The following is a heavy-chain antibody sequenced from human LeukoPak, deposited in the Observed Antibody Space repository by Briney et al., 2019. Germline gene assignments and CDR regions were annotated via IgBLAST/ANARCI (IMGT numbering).Heavy chain of an antibody. CDR2: INPNSGGT. CDR3: ARAGHSDGWGYWYFDL. D-gene: IGHD1-26*01. V-gene: IGHV1-2*02. CDR1: GYTFTSYD. Sequence: ASVKVSCKASGYTFTSYDVNWFRQAPGQGLEWMGWINPNSGGTNYAQKFQGRVTMTRDTSISTAYMELSRLRSDDTAVYYCARAGHSDGWGYWYFDLWGRGTLVTVSS. J-gene: IGHJ2*01.